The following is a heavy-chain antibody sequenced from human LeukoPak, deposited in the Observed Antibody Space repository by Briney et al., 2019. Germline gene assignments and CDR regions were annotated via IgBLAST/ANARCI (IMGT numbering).Heavy chain of an antibody. CDR1: GFTFSSYA. D-gene: IGHD2-2*02. Sequence: PGGSLRLSCAASGFTFSSYAMHWVRQAPGKGLEYVSTINSNGGSTNYANSVKGRFTISRDNSKNTLYLQMGSLRAEDMAVYYCARAAYCSSTSCYILDYWGQGTLVTVSS. CDR2: INSNGGST. V-gene: IGHV3-64*01. J-gene: IGHJ4*02. CDR3: ARAAYCSSTSCYILDY.